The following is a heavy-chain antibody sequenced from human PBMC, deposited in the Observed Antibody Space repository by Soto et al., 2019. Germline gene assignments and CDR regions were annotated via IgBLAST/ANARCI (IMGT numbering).Heavy chain of an antibody. Sequence: QVQLVQSGAEVKKPGSSVTVSCKASGGTFCSYAITWVRQAPGQGLEWMGGIIPIFGTAHYAQKFQGRGTFTEDNATSTAYMELRSLRSEDTAVYYCARDRGPISRYYPYRFDPWGQGTLVTVSS. V-gene: IGHV1-69*14. CDR3: ARDRGPISRYYPYRFDP. CDR1: GGTFCSYA. D-gene: IGHD3-22*01. CDR2: IIPIFGTA. J-gene: IGHJ5*02.